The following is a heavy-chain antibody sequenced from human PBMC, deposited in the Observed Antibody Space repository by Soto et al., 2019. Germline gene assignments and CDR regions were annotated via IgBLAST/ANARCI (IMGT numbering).Heavy chain of an antibody. D-gene: IGHD6-13*01. CDR3: ARDMGIGSWSANFDY. CDR2: ISSSSSYI. Sequence: GGSLRLSCAASGFTFSSYSMNWVRQAPGKGLEWVSSISSSSSYIYYADSVKGRFTISRDNAKNSLYLQMNSLRAEDTAVYYCARDMGIGSWSANFDYWGQGTLVTVSS. V-gene: IGHV3-21*01. CDR1: GFTFSSYS. J-gene: IGHJ4*02.